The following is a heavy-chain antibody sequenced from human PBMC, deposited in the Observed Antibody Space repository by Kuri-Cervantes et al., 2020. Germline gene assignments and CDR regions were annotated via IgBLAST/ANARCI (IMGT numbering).Heavy chain of an antibody. Sequence: GGSLRLSCTASGFTFGDYAMSWVRQAPGKGLEWVGFIRSKAYGGTTEYAASVKGRFTISRDDSKSIAYLQMNSLKTEDTAVYYCARGDYCSGGSCYSRIHGYPRNWGQGTLVTVSS. CDR2: IRSKAYGGTT. J-gene: IGHJ4*02. V-gene: IGHV3-49*04. CDR3: ARGDYCSGGSCYSRIHGYPRN. D-gene: IGHD2-15*01. CDR1: GFTFGDYA.